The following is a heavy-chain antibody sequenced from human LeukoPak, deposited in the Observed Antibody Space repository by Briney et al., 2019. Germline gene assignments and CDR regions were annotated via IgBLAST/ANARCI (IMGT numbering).Heavy chain of an antibody. V-gene: IGHV3-64*01. CDR1: GFTFSSYA. J-gene: IGHJ4*02. CDR3: ARVDSSGGTYYDY. D-gene: IGHD3-22*01. CDR2: ISSNGGST. Sequence: GGSLRLSCAASGFTFSSYAMHWVRQAPGKGLEYVSAISSNGGSTYYANSVKDRFTISRDNSKNTLYLQMGSLRAEDMAVYYCARVDSSGGTYYDYWGQGTLVTVSS.